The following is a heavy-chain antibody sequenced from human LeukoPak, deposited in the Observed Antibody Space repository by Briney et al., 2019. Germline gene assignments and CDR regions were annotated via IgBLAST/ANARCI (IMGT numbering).Heavy chain of an antibody. D-gene: IGHD3-10*01. Sequence: GGSLRLAWAAAGFTFSSDAMSWVRQAQGKGLEWVSSISGSGSSTNYADSVKGRFTISRDNSKNTLYLQMNSLRAEDTAVYYCAKDQDYYYGSGSYYDYWGQGTLVTVSS. V-gene: IGHV3-23*01. CDR1: GFTFSSDA. CDR3: AKDQDYYYGSGSYYDY. CDR2: ISGSGSST. J-gene: IGHJ4*02.